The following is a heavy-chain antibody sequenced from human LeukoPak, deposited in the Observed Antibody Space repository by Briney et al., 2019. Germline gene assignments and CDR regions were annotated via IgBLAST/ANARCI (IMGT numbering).Heavy chain of an antibody. CDR1: GGSISSYY. CDR2: IYYSGST. V-gene: IGHV4-59*01. CDR3: ARDLSSVSHAMDV. D-gene: IGHD2-8*01. Sequence: SETLSLTCTVSGGSISSYYWSWLRQPPGKGREGIGYIYYSGSTNYNPSLKRRVTISVDTSKNQFSLNVSSVTAADTAVYYCARDLSSVSHAMDVWGKGTTVTVSS. J-gene: IGHJ6*04.